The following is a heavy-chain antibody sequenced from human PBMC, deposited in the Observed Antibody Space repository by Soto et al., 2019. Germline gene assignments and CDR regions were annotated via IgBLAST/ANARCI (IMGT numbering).Heavy chain of an antibody. CDR1: GESICRGWWS. Sequence: TRSLTCVVCGESICRGWWSWAWIRQPPGKALEWIGHTYHSGNPYYNPSLKSRVIISVDRSKNTLYLQMNSLRAEDTAVYYCAKDIVVVPAAGVFDYWGQGTLVTVSS. D-gene: IGHD2-2*01. V-gene: IGHV4-30-2*01. CDR3: AKDIVVVPAAGVFDY. CDR2: TYHSGNP. J-gene: IGHJ4*02.